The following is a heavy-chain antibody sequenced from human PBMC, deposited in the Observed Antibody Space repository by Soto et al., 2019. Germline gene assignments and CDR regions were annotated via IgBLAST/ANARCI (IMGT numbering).Heavy chain of an antibody. CDR3: ARGPKIAAAEMYYYYGMAV. Sequence: SETLSLTCAVSGGSISSSNWWSWVRQPPGKGLEWIGEIYHSGSTNYNPSLKSRVTISVDKSKNQFSLKLSSVTAADTAVYYCARGPKIAAAEMYYYYGMAVWGQGTTVTVSS. D-gene: IGHD6-13*01. CDR2: IYHSGST. J-gene: IGHJ6*02. V-gene: IGHV4-4*02. CDR1: GGSISSSNW.